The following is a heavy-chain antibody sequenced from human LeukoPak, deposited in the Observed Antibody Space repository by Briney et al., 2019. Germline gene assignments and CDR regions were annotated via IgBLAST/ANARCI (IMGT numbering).Heavy chain of an antibody. Sequence: GGSLRLSCAASGFTFSSYGMHWVRQAPGKGLEWVAFIRYDGSNEYYADSVKGRFTISRDNSKNTLSLQMNSLRAEDTAVFYCAKGHQLPYYFDYWGQGTLVTVSS. D-gene: IGHD1-1*01. CDR1: GFTFSSYG. J-gene: IGHJ4*02. CDR3: AKGHQLPYYFDY. V-gene: IGHV3-30*02. CDR2: IRYDGSNE.